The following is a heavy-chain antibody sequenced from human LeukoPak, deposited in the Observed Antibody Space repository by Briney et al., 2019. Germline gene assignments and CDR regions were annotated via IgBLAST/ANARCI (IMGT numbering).Heavy chain of an antibody. D-gene: IGHD3-16*01. CDR3: ATLTMGGGITAHPGYFDY. Sequence: ASETLSLTCTVSGDSISSGGYYWSWIRQPPGKGLEWIGYIYHSGSTYYNPSLKSRVTISVDRSKNQFSLKLSSVTAADTAVYYCATLTMGGGITAHPGYFDYWGQGTLVTVSS. J-gene: IGHJ4*02. CDR2: IYHSGST. CDR1: GDSISSGGYY. V-gene: IGHV4-30-2*01.